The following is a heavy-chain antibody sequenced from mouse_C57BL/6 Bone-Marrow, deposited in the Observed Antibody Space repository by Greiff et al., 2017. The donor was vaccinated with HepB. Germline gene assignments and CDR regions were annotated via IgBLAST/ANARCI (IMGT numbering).Heavy chain of an antibody. CDR1: GYTFTDHT. Sequence: VQLQQSDAELVKPGASVKISCKVSGYTFTDHTIHWMKQRPEQGLEWIGYIYPRDGSSRYNEKFKGKATLTEDKSSSTAYMQLNSLTSEDSAVFFCARRTTVGYFDVWGTGTTVTVSP. CDR3: ARRTTVGYFDV. V-gene: IGHV1-78*01. CDR2: IYPRDGSS. J-gene: IGHJ1*03. D-gene: IGHD1-1*01.